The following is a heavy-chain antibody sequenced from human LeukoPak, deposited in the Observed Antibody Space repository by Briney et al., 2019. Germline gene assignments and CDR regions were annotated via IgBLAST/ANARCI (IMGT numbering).Heavy chain of an antibody. CDR1: GFTFSSYE. Sequence: GGSLRLSCAASGFTFSSYEMNWVRQAPGKGLEWVSYISSSGSTIYYADSVKGRFTISRDNAKNSLYLQMNSLRAEDTAVYYCAREQHWDYDYWGQGTLVTVSS. CDR3: AREQHWDYDY. V-gene: IGHV3-48*03. D-gene: IGHD3-3*02. J-gene: IGHJ4*02. CDR2: ISSSGSTI.